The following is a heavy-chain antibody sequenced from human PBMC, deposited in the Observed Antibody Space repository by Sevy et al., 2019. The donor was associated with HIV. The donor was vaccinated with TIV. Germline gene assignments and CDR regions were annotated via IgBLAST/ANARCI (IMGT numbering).Heavy chain of an antibody. J-gene: IGHJ4*02. D-gene: IGHD2-15*01. CDR3: ARAYCSGGRCYSLAY. V-gene: IGHV1-18*01. CDR2: ISAHNGDT. CDR1: GYTFTSYR. Sequence: ASVKVSCKASGYTFTSYRIYWVRQAPGQGLESMGCISAHNGDTNYAQKFQGRVTMITDTSTTTAYMDLRSLRSDDTALYYCARAYCSGGRCYSLAYWGQGTLVTVSS.